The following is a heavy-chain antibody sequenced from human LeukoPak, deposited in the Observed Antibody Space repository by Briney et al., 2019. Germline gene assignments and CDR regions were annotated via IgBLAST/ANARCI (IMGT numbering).Heavy chain of an antibody. J-gene: IGHJ4*02. Sequence: PGGSLRLSCVTSGFTFSIYALSWVRQTPGKGLEWVSEISGTDGSTYYADSVKGRFTISRDNSKNTLYLQMNSLRVEDTAVYYCTKPSGAAAVDYWGQGTLVTVSS. CDR1: GFTFSIYA. CDR3: TKPSGAAAVDY. CDR2: ISGTDGST. V-gene: IGHV3-23*01. D-gene: IGHD6-25*01.